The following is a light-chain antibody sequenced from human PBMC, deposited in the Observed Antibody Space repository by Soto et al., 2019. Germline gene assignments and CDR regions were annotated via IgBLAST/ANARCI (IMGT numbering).Light chain of an antibody. CDR2: EVS. CDR1: SSDVGGYNY. CDR3: SSYAGSNNLL. J-gene: IGLJ2*01. Sequence: QSALTQPPSASGSPGQSVTISCPGTSSDVGGYNYVSWYQQHLGKAPKLIIYEVSKRPSGVPDRFSGSKSGNTASLTVSGLQAEDEAEFYCSSYAGSNNLLFGGGTKLTVL. V-gene: IGLV2-8*01.